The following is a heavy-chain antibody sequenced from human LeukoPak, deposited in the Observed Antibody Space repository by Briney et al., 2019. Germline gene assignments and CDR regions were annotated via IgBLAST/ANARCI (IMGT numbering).Heavy chain of an antibody. J-gene: IGHJ4*02. CDR1: GGSISSSSYY. V-gene: IGHV4-39*01. D-gene: IGHD6-19*01. Sequence: SETLSLTCTISGGSISSSSYYWGWIRQPPGKGLEWIGSIYYSGTSYYNPSLKSRVTTSVDTSKNQFSLKLNSVTAADTAVYYCARLAIYSSGTDNWGQGTLVTVSS. CDR3: ARLAIYSSGTDN. CDR2: IYYSGTS.